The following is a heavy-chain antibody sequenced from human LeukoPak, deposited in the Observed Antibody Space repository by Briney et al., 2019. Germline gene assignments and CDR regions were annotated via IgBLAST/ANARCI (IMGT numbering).Heavy chain of an antibody. V-gene: IGHV3-53*01. CDR2: IYSGGTT. J-gene: IGHJ4*02. Sequence: GGSLRLSCAASGFTVSSNYMSWVRQAPGKGLEWVSVIYSGGTTYYADSVKGRFTISRDNSKNTLYLQMHSLRAEDTAVYYCARRFCSSTSCSRSFDYWGQGTLATVSS. CDR3: ARRFCSSTSCSRSFDY. CDR1: GFTVSSNY. D-gene: IGHD2-2*01.